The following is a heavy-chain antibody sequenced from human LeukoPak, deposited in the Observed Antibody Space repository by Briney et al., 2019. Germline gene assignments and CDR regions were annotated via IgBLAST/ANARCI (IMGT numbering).Heavy chain of an antibody. CDR1: GYTFTGYY. J-gene: IGHJ6*03. D-gene: IGHD3-22*01. V-gene: IGHV1-2*02. CDR3: ARVDSSGYYAASDYYMDV. CDR2: ISAYNGNT. Sequence: ASVKVSCKASGYTFTGYYMHWVRQAPGQGLEWMGWISAYNGNTRYAQKFQGRVTMTRDMSTSTVYMELSSLRSEDTAVYYCARVDSSGYYAASDYYMDVWGKGTTVTVSS.